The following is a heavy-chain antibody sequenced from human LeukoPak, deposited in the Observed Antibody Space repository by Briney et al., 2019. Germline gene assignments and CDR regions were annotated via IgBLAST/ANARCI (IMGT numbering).Heavy chain of an antibody. V-gene: IGHV3-48*04. D-gene: IGHD6-19*01. CDR1: GFTFSSYG. Sequence: GGSLRLSCAASGFTFSSYGMSWVRQAPGKGLEWVSAISGSGSTIYYADSVKGRFTISRDNAKNSLYLQMNSLRAEDTAVYYCASVWYSSGDYWGQGTLVTVSS. CDR3: ASVWYSSGDY. CDR2: ISGSGSTI. J-gene: IGHJ4*02.